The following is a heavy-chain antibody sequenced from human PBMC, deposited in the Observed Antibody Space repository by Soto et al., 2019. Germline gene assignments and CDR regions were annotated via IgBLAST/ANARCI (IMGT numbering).Heavy chain of an antibody. J-gene: IGHJ4*02. CDR3: AKGEYSSGWPVTPEFLFDY. CDR1: GFTFSSYA. CDR2: ISGSGGST. V-gene: IGHV3-23*01. D-gene: IGHD6-19*01. Sequence: GGSLRLSCAASGFTFSSYAMSWVRQAPGRGLEWVSAISGSGGSTYYADSVKGRFTISRDNSKNTLYLQMNSLRAEDTAVYYCAKGEYSSGWPVTPEFLFDYWGQGTLVTVSS.